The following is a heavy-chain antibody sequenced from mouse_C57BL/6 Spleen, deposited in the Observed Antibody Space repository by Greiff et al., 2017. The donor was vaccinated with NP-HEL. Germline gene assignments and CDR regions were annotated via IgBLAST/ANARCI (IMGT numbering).Heavy chain of an antibody. D-gene: IGHD1-1*01. CDR2: ISSGSSTI. J-gene: IGHJ1*03. CDR3: ARLDYGSSYGYFDV. V-gene: IGHV5-17*01. CDR1: GFTFSDYG. Sequence: EVKLVESGGGLVKPGGSLKLSCAASGFTFSDYGMHWVRQAPEKGLERVAYISSGSSTIYYADTVKGRFTISRDNAKNTLFLQMTSLRSEDTAMYYCARLDYGSSYGYFDVWGTGTTVTVSS.